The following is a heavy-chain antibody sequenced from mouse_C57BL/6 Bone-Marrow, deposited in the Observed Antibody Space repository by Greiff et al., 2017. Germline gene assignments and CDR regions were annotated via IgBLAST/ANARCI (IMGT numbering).Heavy chain of an antibody. J-gene: IGHJ3*01. CDR2: IDPENGDT. V-gene: IGHV14-4*01. D-gene: IGHD1-1*01. Sequence: VQLKESGAELVRPGASVKLSCTASGFNIKDDYMHWVKQRPEQGLEWIGWIDPENGDTEYASKFQGKATITADTSSNTAYLQLSSLTSEDTAVYYCTPGYYGSSSFAYWGQGTLVTVSA. CDR1: GFNIKDDY. CDR3: TPGYYGSSSFAY.